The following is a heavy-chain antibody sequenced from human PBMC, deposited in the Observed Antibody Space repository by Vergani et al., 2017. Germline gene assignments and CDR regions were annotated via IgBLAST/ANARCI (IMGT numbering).Heavy chain of an antibody. D-gene: IGHD3-22*01. CDR2: IDWDDDK. Sequence: QVTLRESGPALVKPTQTLTLTCTFSGFSLSTSGMCVSWIRQPPGKALEWLARIDWDDDKYYSTSLKTRLTISKDTSKNQVVLTMTNMDPVHTATYYCSRSMYYYDSSGYLDYWGQGTLVTVSS. CDR3: SRSMYYYDSSGYLDY. J-gene: IGHJ4*02. CDR1: GFSLSTSGMC. V-gene: IGHV2-70*15.